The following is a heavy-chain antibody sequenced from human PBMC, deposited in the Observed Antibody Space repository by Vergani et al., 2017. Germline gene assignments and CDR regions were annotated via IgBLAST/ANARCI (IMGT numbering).Heavy chain of an antibody. D-gene: IGHD2-21*02. V-gene: IGHV3-23*01. J-gene: IGHJ4*02. CDR1: GFTFSSYA. Sequence: EVQLLESGGGLVQPGGSLRLSCAASGFTFSSYAMSWVRQAPGKGLEWVSGISGSGGGTDYADSVKGRFTISRDNCRNTLWLQINSLRAEDTAVYYCAKSXLNYCGGDCYFGYWGQGTLVTVSS. CDR2: ISGSGGGT. CDR3: AKSXLNYCGGDCYFGY.